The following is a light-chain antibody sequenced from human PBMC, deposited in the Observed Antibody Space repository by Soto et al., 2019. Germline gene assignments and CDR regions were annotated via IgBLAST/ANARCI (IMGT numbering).Light chain of an antibody. CDR2: DAS. V-gene: IGKV1-33*01. Sequence: DIQMTQSPPSLSASVGDRVTITCQASQDIGTYLNWYKHKPGKAPNLVIYDASNLETGVPSRFSGGGSGTDFTFNISSLRPEDSATYYCQHSNHLPLFGPGTKVDF. CDR3: QHSNHLPL. J-gene: IGKJ3*01. CDR1: QDIGTY.